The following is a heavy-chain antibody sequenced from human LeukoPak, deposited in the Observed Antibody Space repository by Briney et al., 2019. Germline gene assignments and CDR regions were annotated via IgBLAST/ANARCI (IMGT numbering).Heavy chain of an antibody. J-gene: IGHJ3*02. Sequence: ASVKVSCKASGYTFTSYYMHWVRQAPGQGLEWMGIINPSGGSTSYAQKFQGRVTMTRDTSTSTVYVELSSLRSEDTAVYYCARGHCSSTSCYESDAFDIWGQGTMVTVSS. D-gene: IGHD2-2*01. CDR1: GYTFTSYY. CDR3: ARGHCSSTSCYESDAFDI. V-gene: IGHV1-46*01. CDR2: INPSGGST.